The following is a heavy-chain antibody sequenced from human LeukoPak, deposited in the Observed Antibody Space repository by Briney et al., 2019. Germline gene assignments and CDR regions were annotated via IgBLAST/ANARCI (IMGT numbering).Heavy chain of an antibody. J-gene: IGHJ6*03. D-gene: IGHD3-10*01. CDR2: IYHSGST. CDR3: AGSDYYYYMDV. V-gene: IGHV4-39*01. Sequence: SETLSLTCTVSGGSISSSSYYWGWIRQPPGKGLEWIGSIYHSGSTYYNPSLKSRVTISVDTSKNQFSLKLSPVTAADTAVFYCAGSDYYYYMDVWGKGTTVTVSS. CDR1: GGSISSSSYY.